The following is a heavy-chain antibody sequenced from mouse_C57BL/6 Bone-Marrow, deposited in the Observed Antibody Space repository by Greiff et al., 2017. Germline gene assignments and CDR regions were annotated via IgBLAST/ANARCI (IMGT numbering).Heavy chain of an antibody. Sequence: VQLQQSGAELVRPGASVKLSCTASGFNIKDDYMHWVKQRPEQGLEWIGWIDPENGDTEYASKFQGKATITADTSSHTAYLQLSSLTSEDTAVYYCTTDTTVVAPAYWGQGTLVTVSA. J-gene: IGHJ3*01. D-gene: IGHD1-1*01. V-gene: IGHV14-4*01. CDR2: IDPENGDT. CDR3: TTDTTVVAPAY. CDR1: GFNIKDDY.